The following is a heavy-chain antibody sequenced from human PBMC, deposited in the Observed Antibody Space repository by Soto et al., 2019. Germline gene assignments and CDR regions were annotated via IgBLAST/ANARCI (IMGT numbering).Heavy chain of an antibody. CDR3: ARQGEGGRALDV. J-gene: IGHJ6*01. V-gene: IGHV4-39*01. CDR2: VSCSATT. D-gene: IGHD1-26*01. Sequence: QLHLQESGPGLVKPSETLSLTCAVSGGSIDSGSCYWGWVRQPPGKGLEWIGRVSCSATTDYNPSLKSRVTLSVDTSMDHFSLHLRSVTAADTAVYYCARQGEGGRALDVWGQGTTVTVSS. CDR1: GGSIDSGSCY.